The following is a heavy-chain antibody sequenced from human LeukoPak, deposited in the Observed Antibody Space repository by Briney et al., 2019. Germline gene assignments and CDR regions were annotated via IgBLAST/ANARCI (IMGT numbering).Heavy chain of an antibody. J-gene: IGHJ5*02. V-gene: IGHV3-23*01. D-gene: IGHD3-10*01. CDR1: GFTFSGYA. Sequence: GGSLRLSCAASGFTFSGYAMSWVRQAPGKGLEWVSAISGSGGSTYYADSAKGRFTISRDNSKNTLYLQMNSLRAEDTAVYYCAKDSARLARGEFDPWGQGTLVTVSS. CDR3: AKDSARLARGEFDP. CDR2: ISGSGGST.